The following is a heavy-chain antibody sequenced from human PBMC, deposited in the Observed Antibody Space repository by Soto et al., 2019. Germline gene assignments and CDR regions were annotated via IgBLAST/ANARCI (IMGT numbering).Heavy chain of an antibody. D-gene: IGHD3-10*01. V-gene: IGHV4-34*01. CDR3: ARSGHLFDS. J-gene: IGHJ4*02. CDR1: GGSFPSYY. Sequence: ETLSLTCAVYGGSFPSYYWSWIRQPPGKGLEWIGEINHTGHNNYNPSLKSRVTISVDTSKNQFSLKLSSVTAADTAVYHCARSGHLFDSWGQGILVT. CDR2: INHTGHN.